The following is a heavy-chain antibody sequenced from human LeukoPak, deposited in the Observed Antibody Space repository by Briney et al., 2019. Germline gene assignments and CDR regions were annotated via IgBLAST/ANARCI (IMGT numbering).Heavy chain of an antibody. CDR3: ARDHYGANSDY. CDR2: INTDGSST. Sequence: GGSLRLSCAASGFTFSSYWMHWVRQAPGGGLVWVSRINTDGSSTYYADSVKGRFTISRDNAKNTLYLQMNSLRAEDTAVYYCARDHYGANSDYWGQGTLVTVSS. V-gene: IGHV3-74*01. D-gene: IGHD4-23*01. CDR1: GFTFSSYW. J-gene: IGHJ4*02.